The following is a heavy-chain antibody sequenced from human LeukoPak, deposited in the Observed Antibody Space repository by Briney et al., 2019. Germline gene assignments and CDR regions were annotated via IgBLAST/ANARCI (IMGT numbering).Heavy chain of an antibody. D-gene: IGHD6-13*01. V-gene: IGHV3-9*01. Sequence: GGSLRLSCAASGFTFDDYAMHWVRQAPGKGLEWVSGISWISGSIGYADSVKGRFTISRDNAKNSLYLQMNSLRAEDTALYYCAKDVYGSSWHRKEYYYYGMDVWGQGTTVTVSS. J-gene: IGHJ6*02. CDR2: ISWISGSI. CDR1: GFTFDDYA. CDR3: AKDVYGSSWHRKEYYYYGMDV.